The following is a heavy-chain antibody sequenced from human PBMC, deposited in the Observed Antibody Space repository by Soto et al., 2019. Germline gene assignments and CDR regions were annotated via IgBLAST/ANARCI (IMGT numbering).Heavy chain of an antibody. CDR3: ARGSYYSGWV. CDR2: TYYRSKWYS. D-gene: IGHD6-19*01. V-gene: IGHV6-1*01. J-gene: IGHJ4*02. Sequence: QVQLQQSGPGLVQPSQTLSLTCAISGDSVSSTSAAWSWIRQSPSRGLEWLGRTYYRSKWYSDYAVSVKSRITINPDTAKNQFSLQLNSVTPEDTAVYYCARGSYYSGWVWGQGTLVTVSS. CDR1: GDSVSSTSAA.